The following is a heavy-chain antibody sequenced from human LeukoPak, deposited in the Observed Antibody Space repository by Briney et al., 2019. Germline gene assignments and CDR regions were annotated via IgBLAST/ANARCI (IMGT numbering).Heavy chain of an antibody. CDR3: ARGYCSGTSCCFDY. J-gene: IGHJ4*02. D-gene: IGHD2-2*01. Sequence: GGSLRLSCAASGFTFSSYSMTWVRQAPGKGLEWVSSISGSSTYIYYTDSVKGRFTISRDNAKNSLYLQMNSLRAEDTAVYYCARGYCSGTSCCFDYWGQGTLVTVSS. CDR2: ISGSSTYI. V-gene: IGHV3-21*01. CDR1: GFTFSSYS.